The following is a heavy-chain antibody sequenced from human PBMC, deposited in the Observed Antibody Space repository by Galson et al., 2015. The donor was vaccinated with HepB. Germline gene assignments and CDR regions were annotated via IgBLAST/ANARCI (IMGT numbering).Heavy chain of an antibody. D-gene: IGHD1-26*01. Sequence: SLRLSCAASGFPFSVYGMHWVRQAPGKGLEWVSSISSSSSYIYYADSVKGRFTISRDNAKNSLYLQMNSLRAEDTAVYYCARGVGGYFDYWGQGTLVTVSS. CDR2: ISSSSSYI. V-gene: IGHV3-21*01. CDR1: GFPFSVYG. J-gene: IGHJ4*02. CDR3: ARGVGGYFDY.